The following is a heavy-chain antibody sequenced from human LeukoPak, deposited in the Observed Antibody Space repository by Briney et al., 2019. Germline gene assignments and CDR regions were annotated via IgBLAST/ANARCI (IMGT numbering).Heavy chain of an antibody. CDR1: GYSFTSYW. J-gene: IGHJ4*02. V-gene: IGHV5-51*01. D-gene: IGHD3-22*01. CDR3: ASQTSYYYDSSGYYYV. Sequence: GESLKISCKGSGYSFTSYWIGWVRQMPGKGLEWMGTIYPGDPDTRYSPSFQGQVTISADKSISTAYLQWSSLKASDTAMYYCASQTSYYYDSSGYYYVWGQGTLVTVSS. CDR2: IYPGDPDT.